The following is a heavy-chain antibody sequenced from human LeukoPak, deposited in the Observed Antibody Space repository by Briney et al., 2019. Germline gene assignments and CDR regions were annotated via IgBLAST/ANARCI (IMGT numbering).Heavy chain of an antibody. Sequence: GGSLRLSCAASGFTFNKYPMNWVRQAPGKGLEWISNIRDDGDATTYADSVKGRFTISRDNAKNSLYLQINSLRAEDTAVYYCVRDLNWAFDYWGQGTLVTFSS. D-gene: IGHD2/OR15-2a*01. CDR2: IRDDGDAT. J-gene: IGHJ4*02. CDR3: VRDLNWAFDY. V-gene: IGHV3-48*01. CDR1: GFTFNKYP.